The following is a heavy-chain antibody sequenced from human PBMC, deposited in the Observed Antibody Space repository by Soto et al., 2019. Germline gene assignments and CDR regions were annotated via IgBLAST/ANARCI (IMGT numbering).Heavy chain of an antibody. V-gene: IGHV4-4*02. J-gene: IGHJ4*02. D-gene: IGHD6-19*01. Sequence: SNWWSWVRQPPGKGLEWIGEIYHSGSTNYNPSLKSRVTISVDKSKNQFSLKLSSVTAADTAVYYCARAAVAGTGGFDYWGQGTLVTVSS. CDR1: SNW. CDR2: IYHSGST. CDR3: ARAAVAGTGGFDY.